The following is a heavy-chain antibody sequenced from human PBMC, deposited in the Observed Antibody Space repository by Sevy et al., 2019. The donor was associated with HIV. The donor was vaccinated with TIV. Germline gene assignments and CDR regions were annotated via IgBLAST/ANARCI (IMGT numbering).Heavy chain of an antibody. V-gene: IGHV3-30*03. CDR3: ARGGLTLSFGDDY. J-gene: IGHJ4*02. Sequence: GGSLRLSCAASGFIFSNYGMHWVRLSPGKGLEWVAVISHDGSNKYYGDSVRGRFTISRDISKNTLFLQMNSLRDEDTAVYYCARGGLTLSFGDDYWGRGTLVTVSS. CDR1: GFIFSNYG. CDR2: ISHDGSNK. D-gene: IGHD2-2*01.